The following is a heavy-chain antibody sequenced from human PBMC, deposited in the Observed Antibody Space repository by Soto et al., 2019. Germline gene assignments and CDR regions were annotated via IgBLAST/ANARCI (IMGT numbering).Heavy chain of an antibody. CDR1: GGSISSYY. V-gene: IGHV4-59*08. Sequence: QVQLQESGPRLVKPSETLSLTCTVSGGSISSYYWSWIRQPPGNGLDWIGYIYYSGSTNYNPSLKSRVTISVDTSKNQFSLKLSSVTAADTAVYYCARRYGGAFDIWGQGTMVTVSS. J-gene: IGHJ3*02. D-gene: IGHD4-17*01. CDR3: ARRYGGAFDI. CDR2: IYYSGST.